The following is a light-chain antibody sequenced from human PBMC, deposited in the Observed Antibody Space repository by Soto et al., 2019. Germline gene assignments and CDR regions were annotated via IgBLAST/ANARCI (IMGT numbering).Light chain of an antibody. CDR3: TSYTSSSTLDV. Sequence: HSALTQPASVSGSPGQSITISCTGTSSDVGGYNYVSWYQQHPGKAPKLMIYEVSNRPLGVSNRFSGSTSGYTASLTISGHQAEEEADYYCTSYTSSSTLDVFGTGTKVTVL. CDR2: EVS. V-gene: IGLV2-14*01. J-gene: IGLJ1*01. CDR1: SSDVGGYNY.